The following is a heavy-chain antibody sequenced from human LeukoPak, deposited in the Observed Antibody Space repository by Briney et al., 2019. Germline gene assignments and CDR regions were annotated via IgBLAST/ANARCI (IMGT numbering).Heavy chain of an antibody. D-gene: IGHD1-1*01. CDR3: AREVPNWVCSAQCAADFDY. CDR1: GGSISSGSYY. CDR2: IYTSGST. Sequence: SETLSLTCTVSGGSISSGSYYWSWIRQPAGKGLEWIGRIYTSGSTNYNPSLKSRVTISVDTSKNQFSLRLSSVTAADSAVYYCAREVPNWVCSAQCAADFDYWGQGTLVTVSS. V-gene: IGHV4-61*02. J-gene: IGHJ4*02.